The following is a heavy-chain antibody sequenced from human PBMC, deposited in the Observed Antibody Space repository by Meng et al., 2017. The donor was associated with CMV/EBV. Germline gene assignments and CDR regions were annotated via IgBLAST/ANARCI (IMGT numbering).Heavy chain of an antibody. D-gene: IGHD1-26*01. Sequence: HVQLQQWGAGLLKPSQPLSLPCAVYGGSFSVYYWSWIRQPPGKGLGWIGEINHSGSTNYTPSLKSRVTISVDTSKNQFSLKLSSVTAADTAVYYCARGGGGEWGLLHYFDYWGQGTLVTVSS. CDR3: ARGGGGEWGLLHYFDY. J-gene: IGHJ4*02. V-gene: IGHV4-34*01. CDR1: GGSFSVYY. CDR2: INHSGST.